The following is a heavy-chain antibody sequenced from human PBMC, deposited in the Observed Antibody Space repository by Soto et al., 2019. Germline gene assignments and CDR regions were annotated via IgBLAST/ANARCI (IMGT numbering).Heavy chain of an antibody. J-gene: IGHJ4*02. Sequence: PSETLSLTCTVSGASISYGGFSWSWIRQSPGKGLEWIGYISHLENTYFHPSFKSRLIMSIDRSRNQFPLNLSSVTAADRAVYYCVRGGGYDPFDYWGQGVLVTVSS. D-gene: IGHD5-12*01. CDR3: VRGGGYDPFDY. CDR2: ISHLENT. V-gene: IGHV4-30-2*06. CDR1: GASISYGGFS.